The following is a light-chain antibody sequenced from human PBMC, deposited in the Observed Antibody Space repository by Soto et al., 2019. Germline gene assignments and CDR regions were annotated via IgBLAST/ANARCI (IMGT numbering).Light chain of an antibody. Sequence: EIVLTQSPGTLSLSPGERATLSCRASQSVSSAYLAWYQQKLGQAPRLLIYGSSNSATGIPDRFSGSGSGTDFTLTISSLEPEDFAVYYCQQYGSSRWTFGQGTKVELK. CDR2: GSS. CDR1: QSVSSAY. J-gene: IGKJ1*01. V-gene: IGKV3-20*01. CDR3: QQYGSSRWT.